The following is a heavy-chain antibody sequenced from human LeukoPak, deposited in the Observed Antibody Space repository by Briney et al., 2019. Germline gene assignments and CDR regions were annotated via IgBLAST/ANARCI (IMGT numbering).Heavy chain of an antibody. Sequence: GGSLRLSCAASGFTFDDYGMSWVRQAPGKGLEWVSGINWNGGSTGYADSVKGRFTISRDNAKNSLYLQMNSLRAGDTALYYCARAGRIAARPGRTYFDYWGQGTLVTVSS. CDR3: ARAGRIAARPGRTYFDY. V-gene: IGHV3-20*04. J-gene: IGHJ4*02. CDR2: INWNGGST. D-gene: IGHD6-6*01. CDR1: GFTFDDYG.